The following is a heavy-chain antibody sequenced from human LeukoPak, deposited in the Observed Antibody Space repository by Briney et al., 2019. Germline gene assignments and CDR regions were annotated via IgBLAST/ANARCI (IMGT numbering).Heavy chain of an antibody. CDR2: MSYDGSNK. CDR3: ARDPWGSRSSGWFDP. Sequence: PGGSLRLSCTASGFTFSTYPIHWVRQAPGKGLEWVALMSYDGSNKYYADSVKGRFTISRDNSKNTLYLQMNSLRTEDTAVYYCARDPWGSRSSGWFDPWGQGTLVTVSS. CDR1: GFTFSTYP. V-gene: IGHV3-30*04. D-gene: IGHD2-2*01. J-gene: IGHJ5*02.